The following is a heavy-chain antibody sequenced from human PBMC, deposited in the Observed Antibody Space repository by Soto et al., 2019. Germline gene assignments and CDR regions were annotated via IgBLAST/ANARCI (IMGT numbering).Heavy chain of an antibody. CDR2: TYQSGSA. V-gene: IGHV4-30-2*06. CDR3: ARDYYGMDV. CDR1: GGSISSDGYS. Sequence: SETLSLTCAVSGGSISSDGYSWSWIRQSPGKGLEWIGYTYQSGSAYYNPSLKSRVTISVDRSKNQFSLNLTSVTAADTAVYYCARDYYGMDVWGQGTTVTVSS. J-gene: IGHJ6*02.